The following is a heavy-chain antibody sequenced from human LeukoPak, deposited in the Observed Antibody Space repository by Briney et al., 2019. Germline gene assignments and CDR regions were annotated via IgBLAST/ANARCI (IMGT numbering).Heavy chain of an antibody. D-gene: IGHD3-22*01. V-gene: IGHV3-11*01. CDR1: GFTFSDYY. CDR2: ISSSGSTI. Sequence: GGSLRLSCAASGFTFSDYYMSWIRQAAGKGLEWVSYISSSGSTIYYADSVKGRFTISRDNAKNSLYLQMNSLRAEDTAVYYCARDRTYYYDSSGYYTPGYWGQGTLVTVSS. CDR3: ARDRTYYYDSSGYYTPGY. J-gene: IGHJ4*02.